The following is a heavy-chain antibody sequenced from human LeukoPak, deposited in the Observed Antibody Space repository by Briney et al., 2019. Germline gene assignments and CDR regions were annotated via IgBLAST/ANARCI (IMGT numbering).Heavy chain of an antibody. CDR2: IYDSGST. J-gene: IGHJ4*02. CDR3: ARVRDGSGSYRRPIDS. V-gene: IGHV4-59*08. D-gene: IGHD3-10*01. Sequence: SETLSLTCTVSGGSINNYCWSWMRQPPGKGLEWSGYIYDSGSTNYNPSLQSRVTISVDTSKNQFSLKLSSVTAADTAVYYCARVRDGSGSYRRPIDSWGEGTLVTASS. CDR1: GGSINNYC.